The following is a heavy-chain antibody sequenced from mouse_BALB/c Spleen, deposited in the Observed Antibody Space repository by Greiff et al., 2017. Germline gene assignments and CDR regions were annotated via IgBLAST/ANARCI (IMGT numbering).Heavy chain of an antibody. D-gene: IGHD4-1*01. CDR2: ISSGGSYT. J-gene: IGHJ2*01. Sequence: EVQGVESGGGLVKPGGSLKLSCAASGFTFSSYTMSWVRQTPEKRLEWFATISSGGSYTYYPDSVKGRFTISRDNAKNTLYLQMSSLKSEDTAMYYCTRDPRTGFDYWGQGTTLTVSS. CDR1: GFTFSSYT. V-gene: IGHV5-6-4*01. CDR3: TRDPRTGFDY.